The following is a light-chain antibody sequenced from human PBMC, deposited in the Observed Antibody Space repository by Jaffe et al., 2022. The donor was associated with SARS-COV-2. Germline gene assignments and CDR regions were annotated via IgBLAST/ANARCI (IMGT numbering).Light chain of an antibody. CDR1: QSVSSSS. J-gene: IGKJ1*01. CDR2: GAS. Sequence: EIVLTQSPGTLSLSPGERATLSCRASQSVSSSSLAWYQQRPGQSPRLLIYGASSRATGIPDRFSGGGSGTDFILNINRLEPADFAVYYCHHYGSSPWAFGQGTKVEIK. CDR3: HHYGSSPWA. V-gene: IGKV3-20*01.